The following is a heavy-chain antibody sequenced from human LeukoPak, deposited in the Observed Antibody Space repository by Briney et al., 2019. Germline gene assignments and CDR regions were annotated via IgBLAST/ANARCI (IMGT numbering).Heavy chain of an antibody. CDR1: GFTFSSYS. V-gene: IGHV3-21*01. D-gene: IGHD3-22*01. J-gene: IGHJ4*02. CDR3: ARGRGYYDSSGYAYYLDY. Sequence: GSLRLSCAASGFTFSSYSMNWVRQAPGKGLEWVSSISSSSSYIYYADSVKGRFTISRDNAKNSLYLQMNSLRAEDTAVYYCARGRGYYDSSGYAYYLDYWGQGTLVTVSS. CDR2: ISSSSSYI.